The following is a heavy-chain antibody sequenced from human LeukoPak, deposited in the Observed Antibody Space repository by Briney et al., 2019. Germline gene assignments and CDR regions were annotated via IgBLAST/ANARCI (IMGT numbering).Heavy chain of an antibody. D-gene: IGHD5-12*01. CDR1: GFTCRNYG. CDR3: ARDLGHTGYDLYDY. Sequence: GGSLRLSCTTSGFTCRNYGMTWRRHPRGKRVECVDKMKQDGSEKYYVDSVKGRFTISRDNAKHSLYLEMTSLRVEDTAVYYCARDLGHTGYDLYDYWGQGTLVTVSS. J-gene: IGHJ4*02. V-gene: IGHV3-7*01. CDR2: MKQDGSEK.